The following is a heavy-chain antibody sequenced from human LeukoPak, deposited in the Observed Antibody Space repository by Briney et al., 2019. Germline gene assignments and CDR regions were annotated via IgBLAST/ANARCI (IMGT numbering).Heavy chain of an antibody. Sequence: GGSLRLSCAASGFTFSSYWMHWVRQAPGKGQVWVSRIKSDGSNTNYADSVKGRFTISRDNAKNTLHLQMNSLRAEDTAVYYCARGGYYGSGRYYFDSWGQGTLATVSS. V-gene: IGHV3-74*01. D-gene: IGHD3-3*01. CDR2: IKSDGSNT. CDR3: ARGGYYGSGRYYFDS. CDR1: GFTFSSYW. J-gene: IGHJ4*02.